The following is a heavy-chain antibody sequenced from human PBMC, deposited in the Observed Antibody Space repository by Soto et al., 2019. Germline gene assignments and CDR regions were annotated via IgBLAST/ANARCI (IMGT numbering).Heavy chain of an antibody. CDR1: GDSVSSNSAA. J-gene: IGHJ5*02. Sequence: TLSLTCAISGDSVSSNSAALNWIRQSPSRGLEWLGRTYYRSKRYNDYAVSVKSRITINPDTSKNQFSLQLNSVTPEDTAVYYCARAVLRFLEWLINWFDPWGQGTLVTVSS. CDR3: ARAVLRFLEWLINWFDP. CDR2: TYYRSKRYN. V-gene: IGHV6-1*01. D-gene: IGHD3-3*01.